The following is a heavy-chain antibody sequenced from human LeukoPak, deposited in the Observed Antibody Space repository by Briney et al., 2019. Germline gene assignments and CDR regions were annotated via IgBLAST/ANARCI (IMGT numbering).Heavy chain of an antibody. Sequence: SQTLSLTCAISGDSVSSNSAAWNWIRQSPSRGLEWLGRTYYRSKWYNDYAVSVTSRITINPDTSKNQFSLQLNSVTPEDTAVYYCARGYDSSGYYWGNYYYGMDVWGQGTTVTVSS. V-gene: IGHV6-1*01. D-gene: IGHD3-22*01. J-gene: IGHJ6*02. CDR3: ARGYDSSGYYWGNYYYGMDV. CDR1: GDSVSSNSAA. CDR2: TYYRSKWYN.